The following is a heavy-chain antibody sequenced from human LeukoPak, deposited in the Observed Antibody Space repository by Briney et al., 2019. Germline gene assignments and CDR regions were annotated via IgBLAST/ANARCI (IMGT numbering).Heavy chain of an antibody. CDR1: GGSISSYY. Sequence: SETLSLTCTVSGGSISSYYWSWIRQPAGKGLEWIGRIYTSGSTNYNPSLKSRVTMSVDTSKNQFSLKLSSATAADTAVNYCARDHRGGDYFDYWGQGTLVTVSS. D-gene: IGHD1-14*01. J-gene: IGHJ4*02. V-gene: IGHV4-4*07. CDR3: ARDHRGGDYFDY. CDR2: IYTSGST.